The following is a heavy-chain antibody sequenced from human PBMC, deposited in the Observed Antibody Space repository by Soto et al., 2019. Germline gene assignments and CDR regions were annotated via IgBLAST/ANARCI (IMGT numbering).Heavy chain of an antibody. CDR2: ISSSSSTI. Sequence: GGSLRLSCAASGFTFSSYSMNWVRQAPGKGLEWVSYISSSSSTIYYADSVKGRFTISRDNAKNSLYLQMNSLRAEDTAVYYCARDLGDFPTTFDYWGQGTLVTVSS. CDR1: GFTFSSYS. CDR3: ARDLGDFPTTFDY. D-gene: IGHD1-26*01. V-gene: IGHV3-48*01. J-gene: IGHJ4*02.